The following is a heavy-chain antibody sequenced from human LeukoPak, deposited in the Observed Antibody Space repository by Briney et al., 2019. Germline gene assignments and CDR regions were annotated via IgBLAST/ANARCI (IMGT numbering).Heavy chain of an antibody. D-gene: IGHD2-15*01. CDR2: ISGYNGNT. CDR3: ARAEGVVVAAHIDV. V-gene: IGHV1-18*01. Sequence: ASVKVSCKVSGYTFTRYGIYWVRQAPGQGLEWMGWISGYNGNTKYAQKFQDRVSVTTDTSTSTAYMELRSLRSDDTAVYYCARAEGVVVAAHIDVWGKGTTVTVSS. J-gene: IGHJ6*03. CDR1: GYTFTRYG.